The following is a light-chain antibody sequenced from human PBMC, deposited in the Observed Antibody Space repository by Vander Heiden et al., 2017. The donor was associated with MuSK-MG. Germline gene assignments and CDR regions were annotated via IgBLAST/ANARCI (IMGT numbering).Light chain of an antibody. CDR1: QGISSD. J-gene: IGKJ1*01. CDR2: AAS. V-gene: IGKV1-8*01. Sequence: AIRITQSPSSFSASTGDRVTITCRASQGISSDLAWYQQKPGKAPKLLIYAASTLQSGVPSRFSGSGSGTDFTLTISCLQSEDFATYYCQQDDSYPRTFGQGTKVEIK. CDR3: QQDDSYPRT.